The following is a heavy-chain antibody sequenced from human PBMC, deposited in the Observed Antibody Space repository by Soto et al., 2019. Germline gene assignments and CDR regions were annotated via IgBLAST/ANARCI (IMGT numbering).Heavy chain of an antibody. CDR3: AKESGAPAGTAEY. Sequence: QVQLQESGPGLVKPSETLSLTCTVSGASFSNSYWSWIRRPAGKGLEWIGRISASGNTNYNPSLKSRVTMSIDTSKNQFSLKATSVTAADTALYYCAKESGAPAGTAEYWGQGILVTVSS. V-gene: IGHV4-4*07. J-gene: IGHJ4*02. CDR2: ISASGNT. CDR1: GASFSNSY. D-gene: IGHD1-1*01.